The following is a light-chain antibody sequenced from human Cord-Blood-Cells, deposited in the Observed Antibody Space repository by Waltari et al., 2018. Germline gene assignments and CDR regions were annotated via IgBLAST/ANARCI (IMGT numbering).Light chain of an antibody. Sequence: QSALTQPASVSGSPGQSITIPCTGTSSDVGSYNLVSWYQQHPGNAPKLMIYEGSKRPSGVSSRVSGSKAGDTAAQTISGLHAEDEADYYCCSYAGSSTWVFGGGTKLTVL. J-gene: IGLJ3*02. CDR1: SSDVGSYNL. V-gene: IGLV2-23*01. CDR3: CSYAGSSTWV. CDR2: EGS.